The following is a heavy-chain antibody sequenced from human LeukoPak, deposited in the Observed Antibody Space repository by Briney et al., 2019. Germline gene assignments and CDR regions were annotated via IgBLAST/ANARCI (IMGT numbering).Heavy chain of an antibody. Sequence: PSETLSLTCTVSGGSISSGDYYWNWIRQPPGKGLEWIGYIYYSGSTFYNPSLKSRVTISVDTSKNQFSLKLSSVTAADTAVYYCARNPGYLGATMTPYYFDYWGQGTLVTVSS. J-gene: IGHJ4*02. CDR2: IYYSGST. CDR3: ARNPGYLGATMTPYYFDY. CDR1: GGSISSGDYY. D-gene: IGHD3-22*01. V-gene: IGHV4-30-4*01.